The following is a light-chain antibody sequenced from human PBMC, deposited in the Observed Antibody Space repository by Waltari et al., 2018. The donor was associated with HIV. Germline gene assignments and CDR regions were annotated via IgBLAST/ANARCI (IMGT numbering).Light chain of an antibody. CDR3: AAWDDSLNVV. J-gene: IGLJ2*01. CDR2: SNN. V-gene: IGLV1-44*01. Sequence: QSVLTPPPSASGTPGQRVTISCSGSSSNIGSDTVYWYQQLPGTAPKLLIYSNNQRPSGVPDRFSGSKSGTSASLAISGLQSEDEADYYCAAWDDSLNVVFGGGTKLTVL. CDR1: SSNIGSDT.